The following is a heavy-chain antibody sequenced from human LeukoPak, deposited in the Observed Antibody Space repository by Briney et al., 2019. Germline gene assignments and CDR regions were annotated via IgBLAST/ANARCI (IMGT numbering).Heavy chain of an antibody. CDR3: AGPWDQVGFDP. CDR2: IYPKTGDT. Sequence: ASVTVSCKASGYTFTGYYLHWVRQAPGQGLEWMGWIYPKTGDTSYAQKFQGRVTMTRGTSNSTAYMELIGLRSDDTAVYYCAGPWDQVGFDPWGQGTLVSVSS. J-gene: IGHJ5*02. CDR1: GYTFTGYY. V-gene: IGHV1-2*02. D-gene: IGHD1-26*01.